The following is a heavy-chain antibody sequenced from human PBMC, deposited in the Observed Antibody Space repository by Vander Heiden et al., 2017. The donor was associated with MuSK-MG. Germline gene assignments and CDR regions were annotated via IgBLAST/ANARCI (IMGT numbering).Heavy chain of an antibody. CDR2: IYYSGSA. V-gene: IGHV4-59*01. D-gene: IGHD6-19*01. CDR1: GGPISGYY. Sequence: QVQLQESGSGLVKPSEPLSLTCTVSGGPISGYYWSWIRQPPGKGLEWIGYIYYSGSANYNPSLKSRVTIALDTSKNQFSLKLSSVTAADTAVYYCARGGNSGWNAVDYWGQGTLVTVSS. CDR3: ARGGNSGWNAVDY. J-gene: IGHJ4*02.